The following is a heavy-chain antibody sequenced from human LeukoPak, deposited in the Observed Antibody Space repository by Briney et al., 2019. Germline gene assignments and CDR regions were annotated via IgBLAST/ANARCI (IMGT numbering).Heavy chain of an antibody. CDR3: ARDRNADYFDY. CDR2: IYYSGNT. CDR1: GGSISSNSYS. V-gene: IGHV4-39*07. Sequence: SETLSLTCTVSGGSISSNSYSWVWIRQPPGKGLEWIGSIYYSGNTYYNASLKSRVTISVDTSKNQFSLKLSSVTAADTAVYYCARDRNADYFDYWGQGTLVTVSS. J-gene: IGHJ4*02. D-gene: IGHD2-2*01.